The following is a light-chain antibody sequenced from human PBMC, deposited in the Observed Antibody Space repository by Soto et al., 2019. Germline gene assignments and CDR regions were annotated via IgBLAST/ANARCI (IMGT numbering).Light chain of an antibody. V-gene: IGLV1-47*02. CDR3: AVWDDSLRAWV. J-gene: IGLJ3*02. CDR1: FSNIGSNY. CDR2: TND. Sequence: QSVLTQPPSASGTPGQRVTISCSGRFSNIGSNYVYWYQQLPGTAPKLLIFTNDQRTSGVPGRCSGSKSGASASLAISGRRSDDEADYYCAVWDDSLRAWVFGGGTKLTVL.